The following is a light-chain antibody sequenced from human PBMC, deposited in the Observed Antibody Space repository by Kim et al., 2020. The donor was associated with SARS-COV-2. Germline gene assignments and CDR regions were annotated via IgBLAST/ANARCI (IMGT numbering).Light chain of an antibody. Sequence: ASVGDRVTITCRASQGIGNYLAWIQQKPGKALKSLIYAASSLQSGVPSKFSGSGSGTYFTLTISSLQPEDCATYYCQQYDIYPLTFGVGTKVDIK. CDR1: QGIGNY. J-gene: IGKJ4*01. CDR2: AAS. CDR3: QQYDIYPLT. V-gene: IGKV1-16*02.